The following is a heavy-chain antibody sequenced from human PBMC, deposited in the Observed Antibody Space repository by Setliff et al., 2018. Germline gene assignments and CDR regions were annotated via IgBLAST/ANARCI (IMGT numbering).Heavy chain of an antibody. V-gene: IGHV5-51*01. D-gene: IGHD3-22*01. J-gene: IGHJ4*02. CDR1: GYSFISYW. Sequence: PGESLKISCQTSGYSFISYWIGWVRQMPGKGLEWIGIIDPGDSETKYSPSFQGQISISADKSINTAYLHWSSLKASDTAIYYCARRDNYYDSTGYSYYFDDWGQGTLVTVSS. CDR2: IDPGDSET. CDR3: ARRDNYYDSTGYSYYFDD.